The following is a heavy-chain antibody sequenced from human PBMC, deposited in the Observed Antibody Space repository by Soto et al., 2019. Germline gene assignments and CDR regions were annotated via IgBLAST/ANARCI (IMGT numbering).Heavy chain of an antibody. CDR2: ISGSGGST. Sequence: GGSLRLSCAASGFTFSSYAMNWVRQAPGKGLEWVSVISGSGGSTYYADAVKGRFTISRDNSKNTLYLQMNSLRAEDTAVYYCAKRTVGWYFDLWARGTLVTVSS. CDR1: GFTFSSYA. J-gene: IGHJ2*01. CDR3: AKRTVGWYFDL. V-gene: IGHV3-23*01. D-gene: IGHD4-17*01.